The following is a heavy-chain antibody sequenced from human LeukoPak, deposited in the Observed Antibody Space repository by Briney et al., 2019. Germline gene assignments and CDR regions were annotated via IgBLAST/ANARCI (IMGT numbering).Heavy chain of an antibody. CDR2: INPSGGST. D-gene: IGHD5-12*01. CDR3: ASGLSGYVA. Sequence: ASVKASCKASGYTFTRYYMQWVRQAPGQGLEWMGIINPSGGSTSYAQKSQGRVTMTRDTSTSTVYMELSSLRSEDTAVYYCASGLSGYVAWGQGTLVTASS. CDR1: GYTFTRYY. V-gene: IGHV1-46*01. J-gene: IGHJ5*02.